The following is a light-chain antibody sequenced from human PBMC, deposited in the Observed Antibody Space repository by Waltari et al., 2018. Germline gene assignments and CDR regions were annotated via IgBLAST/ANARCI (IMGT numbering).Light chain of an antibody. CDR1: QSVDAW. V-gene: IGKV1-5*03. Sequence: DIQLTQSPSTLSASVGDRVTITCRASQSVDAWLAWYQQKPGKAPKFLIYKASNLESGVPSRFSGSGSGTEFSLTITSLQPDDFGTYYCQQYSRYPPTFGQGSKLEI. J-gene: IGKJ2*01. CDR3: QQYSRYPPT. CDR2: KAS.